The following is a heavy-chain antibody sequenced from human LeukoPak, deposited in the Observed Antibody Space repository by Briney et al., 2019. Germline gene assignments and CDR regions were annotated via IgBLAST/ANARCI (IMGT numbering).Heavy chain of an antibody. J-gene: IGHJ5*02. CDR3: ALSTYYYDSSGPGDWFDP. CDR1: GYTFTSYA. Sequence: ASVKVSCKASGYTFTSYAMNWVRQAPGQGLEWMGWINTNTGNPTYAQGFTGRFVFSLDTSVSTAYLQISSLKAEDTAVDYCALSTYYYDSSGPGDWFDPWGQGTLVTVSS. D-gene: IGHD3-22*01. V-gene: IGHV7-4-1*02. CDR2: INTNTGNP.